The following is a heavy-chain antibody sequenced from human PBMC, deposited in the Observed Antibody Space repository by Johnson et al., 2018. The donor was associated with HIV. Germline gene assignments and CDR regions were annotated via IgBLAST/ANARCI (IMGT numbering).Heavy chain of an antibody. CDR3: AKDQYCGGDCYPDAFGI. CDR2: ISGSGGST. CDR1: GFTFSSYA. J-gene: IGHJ3*02. D-gene: IGHD2-21*02. V-gene: IGHV3-23*04. Sequence: MLLVESGGGLVQPGGSLRLSCAASGFTFSSYAMSWVRQAPGKGLEWVSAISGSGGSTYYADSVKGRFTISRDNSKNTLYLQMNSLRAEDTAVYYCAKDQYCGGDCYPDAFGIWGQGTMVTVSS.